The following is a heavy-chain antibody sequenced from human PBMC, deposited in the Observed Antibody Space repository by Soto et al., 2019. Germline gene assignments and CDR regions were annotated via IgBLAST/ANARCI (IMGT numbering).Heavy chain of an antibody. Sequence: ASVKVSCKASGGTFSSYTISWVRQAPGQGLEWMGRIIPILGIANYAQKFQGRVTITADKSTSTAYMELRSLRSDDTAVYYCARLYCSSTSCYYNWFDPWGQGTLVTVSS. CDR2: IIPILGIA. CDR1: GGTFSSYT. CDR3: ARLYCSSTSCYYNWFDP. J-gene: IGHJ5*02. V-gene: IGHV1-69*02. D-gene: IGHD2-2*01.